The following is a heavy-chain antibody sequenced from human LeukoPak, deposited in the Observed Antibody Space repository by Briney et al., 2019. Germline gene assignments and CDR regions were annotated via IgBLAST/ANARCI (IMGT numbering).Heavy chain of an antibody. CDR2: ISYDGSNK. CDR1: GFTFSSYA. CDR3: ARDDPGIPYSGYLPDY. V-gene: IGHV3-30*04. Sequence: AGRSLRLSCAASGFTFSSYAMHWVRQAPGKGLEWVAVISYDGSNKYYADSVKGRFTISRDNSKNTLYLQMNSLRAEDTAVYYCARDDPGIPYSGYLPDYWGQGTLVTVSS. J-gene: IGHJ4*02. D-gene: IGHD5-12*01.